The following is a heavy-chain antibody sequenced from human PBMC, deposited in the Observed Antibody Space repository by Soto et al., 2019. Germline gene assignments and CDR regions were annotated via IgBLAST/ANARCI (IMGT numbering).Heavy chain of an antibody. Sequence: EVQLLESGGDLVQPGGSLRLSCTASGFTFSSFSMTWVRQAPGKGLEWVSTLSASGDTTHYADSVTGRFIISRNNSKNSLYLQMNSLRAEDTAIYYCAKDRSLYSTGWYADFWGQGTLVTVSP. CDR3: AKDRSLYSTGWYADF. CDR2: LSASGDTT. D-gene: IGHD6-19*01. V-gene: IGHV3-23*01. J-gene: IGHJ4*02. CDR1: GFTFSSFS.